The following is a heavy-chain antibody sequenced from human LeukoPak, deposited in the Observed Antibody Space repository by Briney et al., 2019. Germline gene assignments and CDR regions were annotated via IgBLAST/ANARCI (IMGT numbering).Heavy chain of an antibody. CDR2: INPGSGTT. CDR3: ARGISGGSTVTYFFDY. Sequence: ASVKVSCKASGYIFTSYYIHWMRQAPGQGLEWMGIINPGSGTTTYAQKFQGRVTTTRDTSTSTVYMELSSLRSEDMALYYCARGISGGSTVTYFFDYWGQGTLVTVSS. J-gene: IGHJ4*02. V-gene: IGHV1-46*01. CDR1: GYIFTSYY. D-gene: IGHD4-11*01.